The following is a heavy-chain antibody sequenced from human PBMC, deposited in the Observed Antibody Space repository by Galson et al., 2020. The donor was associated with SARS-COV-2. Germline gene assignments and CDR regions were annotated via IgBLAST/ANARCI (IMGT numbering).Heavy chain of an antibody. V-gene: IGHV4-59*08. Sequence: ETSETLSLTCTVSGGSISSYYWSWIRQPPGKGLEWIGYIYYSGSTNYNPSLKSRVTISVDTSKNQFSLKLSSVTAADTAVYYCARVRDGYCSGGSCYSFDYWGQGTLVTVSS. CDR3: ARVRDGYCSGGSCYSFDY. D-gene: IGHD2-15*01. CDR2: IYYSGST. CDR1: GGSISSYY. J-gene: IGHJ4*02.